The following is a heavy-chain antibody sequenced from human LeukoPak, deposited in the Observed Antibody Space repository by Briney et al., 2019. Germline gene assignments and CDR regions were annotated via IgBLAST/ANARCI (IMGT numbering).Heavy chain of an antibody. CDR3: ARSGVFWGEYYYYYGMDV. V-gene: IGHV1-18*01. J-gene: IGHJ6*02. D-gene: IGHD3-16*01. CDR1: GYTFTSYG. Sequence: ASVKVSCKASGYTFTSYGISWVRQAPGQGLEWMGWISAYNGNTNYAQKLQGRVTMTTDTSTSTAYMELRSLRSDDTAVYYCARSGVFWGEYYYYYGMDVWGQGTTVTVSS. CDR2: ISAYNGNT.